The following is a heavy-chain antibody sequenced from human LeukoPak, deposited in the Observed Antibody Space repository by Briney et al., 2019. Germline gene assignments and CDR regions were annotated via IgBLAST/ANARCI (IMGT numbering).Heavy chain of an antibody. V-gene: IGHV4-59*01. J-gene: IGHJ4*02. D-gene: IGHD2-2*02. CDR3: ARALVLYFDY. Sequence: SETPSLTCTVSGGSISSYYWSWIRQPPGKGLEWIGYIYYSGSTNYNPSLKSRVTISVDTSKHQFSLKLNSVTAADTAVYYCARALVLYFDYWGQGTLATVSS. CDR1: GGSISSYY. CDR2: IYYSGST.